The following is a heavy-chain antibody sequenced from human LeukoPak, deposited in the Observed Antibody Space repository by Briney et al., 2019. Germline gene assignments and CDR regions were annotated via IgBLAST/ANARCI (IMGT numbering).Heavy chain of an antibody. D-gene: IGHD3-3*01. J-gene: IGHJ4*02. CDR1: GGTCSSYA. CDR2: IIPIFGTA. Sequence: RASVKVSCKASGGTCSSYAISWVRQAPGQGLEWMGGIIPIFGTANYAQKFQGRVTITADESTSTAYMELSSLRSEDTAVYYCARGRIGLRFSWPYDYWGQGTLVTVSS. CDR3: ARGRIGLRFSWPYDY. V-gene: IGHV1-69*13.